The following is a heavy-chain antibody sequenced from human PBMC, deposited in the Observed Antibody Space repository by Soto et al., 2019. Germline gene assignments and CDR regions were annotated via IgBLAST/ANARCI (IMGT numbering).Heavy chain of an antibody. D-gene: IGHD2-15*01. V-gene: IGHV4-31*03. Sequence: PSETLSLTCTVSGASVNSGGYYWSWLRQLPGMGLEWIGYIYYSGTTYYNPTLKSRVDISMDTSKNQFSLNMSSLTAAETAKYYCEGRDRWSTLFHYWGQGILVTVSS. CDR2: IYYSGTT. J-gene: IGHJ4*02. CDR3: EGRDRWSTLFHY. CDR1: GASVNSGGYY.